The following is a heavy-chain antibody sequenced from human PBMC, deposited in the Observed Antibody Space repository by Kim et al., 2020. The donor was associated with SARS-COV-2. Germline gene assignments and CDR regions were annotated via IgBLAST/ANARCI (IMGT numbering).Heavy chain of an antibody. V-gene: IGHV4-31*03. D-gene: IGHD3-3*01. Sequence: SETLSLTCTVSGGSISSGGYYWSWILQHPGKGLEWIAYIYYSGSTYYNPSLKSRVTISVDTSKNQFSLKLSSVTAADTAVYYCARVARITIFGVVNSAFDVWGQGTMVTVSS. J-gene: IGHJ3*01. CDR3: ARVARITIFGVVNSAFDV. CDR1: GGSISSGGYY. CDR2: IYYSGST.